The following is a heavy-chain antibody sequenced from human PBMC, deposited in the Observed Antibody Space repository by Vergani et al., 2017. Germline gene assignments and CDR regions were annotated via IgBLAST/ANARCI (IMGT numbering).Heavy chain of an antibody. CDR3: ARTGSFILRYFHWAL. Sequence: QLHLQESGPRLVKPSETLSLTCTVSGGSITSSSYYWGWIRQPPGKGLEWIGNIYHSGGAYYNPSLKGRVTISVDTSKNQFSLEVTSVTAADTAIYFCARTGSFILRYFHWALWGQGTLVTVSS. V-gene: IGHV4-39*01. D-gene: IGHD3-9*01. CDR1: GGSITSSSYY. CDR2: IYHSGGA. J-gene: IGHJ4*02.